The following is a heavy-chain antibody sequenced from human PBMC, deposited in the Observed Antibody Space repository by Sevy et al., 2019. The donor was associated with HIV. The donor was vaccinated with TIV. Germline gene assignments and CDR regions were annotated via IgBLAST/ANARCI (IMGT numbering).Heavy chain of an antibody. D-gene: IGHD3-3*01. Sequence: GGSLRLSCAASGFTFSSYSMNWVRHAPGKGLEWVSYISSSRSTIYYADSVKGRFTISRDNAKNSLYLQMNSLRAEDTALYYCARDGMEGYDFWSGYYGENYYYYYGMDVWGQGTTVTVSS. CDR1: GFTFSSYS. CDR2: ISSSRSTI. V-gene: IGHV3-48*01. CDR3: ARDGMEGYDFWSGYYGENYYYYYGMDV. J-gene: IGHJ6*02.